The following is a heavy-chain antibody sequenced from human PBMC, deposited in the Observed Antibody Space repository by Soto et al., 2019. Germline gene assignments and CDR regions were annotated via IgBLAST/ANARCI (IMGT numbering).Heavy chain of an antibody. D-gene: IGHD6-19*01. Sequence: PSETLSLTCTVSGGSISSGGYYWSWIRQHPGKGLEWIGYIYYIGSTYYNPSLKSRVSISVDTSKNQFSLKLSSVTAADTAVYYCATPRRAVASWGQGILVTVSS. V-gene: IGHV4-31*03. CDR1: GGSISSGGYY. CDR3: ATPRRAVAS. CDR2: IYYIGST. J-gene: IGHJ4*02.